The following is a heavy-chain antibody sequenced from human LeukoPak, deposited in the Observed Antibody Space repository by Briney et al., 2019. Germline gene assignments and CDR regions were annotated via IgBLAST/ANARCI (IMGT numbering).Heavy chain of an antibody. CDR1: GFMFNKAW. D-gene: IGHD4-17*01. V-gene: IGHV3-15*01. J-gene: IGHJ4*02. CDR3: WGDYIPDFFERGFDY. CDR2: IRSMSDGGTT. Sequence: GGSLRLPCEASGFMFNKAWMNWVRQSPGKGLEWIARIRSMSDGGTTEYGASVKGRFTISRDDSKNIVYLQMNSLKTEDTAVYYCWGDYIPDFFERGFDYWGQGTRVTVSS.